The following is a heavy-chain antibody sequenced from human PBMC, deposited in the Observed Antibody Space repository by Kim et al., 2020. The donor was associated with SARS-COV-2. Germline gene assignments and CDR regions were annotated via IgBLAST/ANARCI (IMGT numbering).Heavy chain of an antibody. V-gene: IGHV1-3*01. CDR3: ARDLGWELLLGGSLNY. D-gene: IGHD1-26*01. Sequence: ASVKVSCKASGYTFTSYAMHWVRQAPGQRLEWMGWINAGNGNTKYSQKFQGRVTITRDTSASTAYMELSSLRSEDTAVYYCARDLGWELLLGGSLNYWGQGTLVTVSS. CDR2: INAGNGNT. J-gene: IGHJ4*02. CDR1: GYTFTSYA.